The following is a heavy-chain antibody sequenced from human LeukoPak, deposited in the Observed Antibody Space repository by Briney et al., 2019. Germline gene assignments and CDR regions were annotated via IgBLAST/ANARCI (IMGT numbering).Heavy chain of an antibody. D-gene: IGHD5-12*01. V-gene: IGHV3-30*18. J-gene: IGHJ4*02. CDR1: GFTFSTYG. CDR3: VKDLKGYEEV. Sequence: QTGRSLRLSCETSGFTFSTYGMHWVRQAPGKGLEWVALISFDGSDKSYGTSVKGRFTIPRDNSKNTVSLRINSLRVEDTGMYYCVKDLKGYEEVWGQGTLVTVSS. CDR2: ISFDGSDK.